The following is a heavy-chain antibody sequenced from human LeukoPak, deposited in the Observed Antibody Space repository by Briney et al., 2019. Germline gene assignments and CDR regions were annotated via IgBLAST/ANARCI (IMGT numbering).Heavy chain of an antibody. J-gene: IGHJ4*02. D-gene: IGHD3-3*01. V-gene: IGHV4-38-2*02. CDR1: GYSISSGYY. Sequence: SETLSLTCTVSGYSISSGYYWGWIRQPPGKGLEWVGTFYHSGSTYYHPSLKSRVTISVDTSKNQFSLNLSSVTAADTAIYYCARGLASGYPPIPFDYWGQGTQVTVSS. CDR2: FYHSGST. CDR3: ARGLASGYPPIPFDY.